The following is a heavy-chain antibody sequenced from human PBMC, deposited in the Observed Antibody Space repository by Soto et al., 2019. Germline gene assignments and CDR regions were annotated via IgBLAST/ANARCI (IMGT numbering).Heavy chain of an antibody. CDR1: GFTFSRYA. J-gene: IGHJ4*02. Sequence: EVQLLESGGGSVQPGGSLRLSCAASGFTFSRYAMHWVRRPPAKGLEWVSSISGSGGTAYYADSVKGRFSISRDSLVNTLYLQMNSLRAEDTAVYYCAKGRGQNWNFDYWGQGTLVTVSP. D-gene: IGHD1-1*01. CDR2: ISGSGGTA. CDR3: AKGRGQNWNFDY. V-gene: IGHV3-23*01.